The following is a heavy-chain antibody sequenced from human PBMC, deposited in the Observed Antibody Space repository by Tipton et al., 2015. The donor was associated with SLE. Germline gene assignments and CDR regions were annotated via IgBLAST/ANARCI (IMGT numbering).Heavy chain of an antibody. D-gene: IGHD3-9*01. Sequence: RSLRLSCAASGFTFSSYGMHWVRQAPGKGLEWVAVIWYDGSNKYHADSVKGRFTISRDNSKNTLYLQMNSLRAEDTAVYYCARVLTPYYGMDVWGQGTTVTVSS. J-gene: IGHJ6*02. CDR1: GFTFSSYG. CDR3: ARVLTPYYGMDV. V-gene: IGHV3-33*01. CDR2: IWYDGSNK.